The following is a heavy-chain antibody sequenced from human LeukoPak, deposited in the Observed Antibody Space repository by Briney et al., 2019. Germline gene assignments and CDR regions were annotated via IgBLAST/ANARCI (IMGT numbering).Heavy chain of an antibody. J-gene: IGHJ3*02. Sequence: ASVKVSCKASGYTFIDYYMHWVRQAPGQGLEWMGWINPNSGGTNYAQKFQGRVTMTRDTSISTAYMELSSLRSEDTAVYYCARADIVLMVYAIGDAFDIWGQGTMVTVSS. CDR1: GYTFIDYY. CDR2: INPNSGGT. CDR3: ARADIVLMVYAIGDAFDI. D-gene: IGHD2-8*01. V-gene: IGHV1-2*02.